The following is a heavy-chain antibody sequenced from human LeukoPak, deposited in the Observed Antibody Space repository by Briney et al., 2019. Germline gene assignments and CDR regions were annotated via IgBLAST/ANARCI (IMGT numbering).Heavy chain of an antibody. V-gene: IGHV4-30-4*01. CDR3: ARVRVVLGGPIDY. J-gene: IGHJ4*02. D-gene: IGHD3-10*01. CDR2: IYYSGST. CDR1: GGSISSGDYY. Sequence: SETLSLTCTVSGGSISSGDYYWSWIRQPPGKGLEWIRYIYYSGSTYYNPSLKSRVTISVDTSKNQFSLKLSSVTAADTAVYYCARVRVVLGGPIDYWGQGTLVTVSS.